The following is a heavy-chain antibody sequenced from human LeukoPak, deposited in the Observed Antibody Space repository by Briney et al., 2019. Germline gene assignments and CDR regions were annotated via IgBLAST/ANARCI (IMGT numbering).Heavy chain of an antibody. J-gene: IGHJ4*02. Sequence: SVKVSCKASGGTFSRYAISCVRQAPGHGLEWRGGSIPLFGPANSAQKFQGRVTIAEDASTSTAYMELRSLSSEEMAVQYCARGDGEDVDWLFPYWGQGTLVTVSS. V-gene: IGHV1-69*13. CDR2: SIPLFGPA. CDR1: GGTFSRYA. CDR3: ARGDGEDVDWLFPY. D-gene: IGHD3-9*01.